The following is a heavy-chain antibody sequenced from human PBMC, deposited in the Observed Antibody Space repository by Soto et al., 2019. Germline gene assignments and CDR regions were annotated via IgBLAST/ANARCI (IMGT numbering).Heavy chain of an antibody. D-gene: IGHD5-12*01. CDR1: GFTFTNYW. V-gene: IGHV3-7*03. Sequence: GGSLRLSCAASGFTFTNYWMTWVRQAPGKGLEWVANIKQHGSERYYVDSVKGRFTISRDNAKSSLYLQMSSLRAEDTAVYYCARGSGYDSYGMDVRGQGTTVTVSS. CDR2: IKQHGSER. CDR3: ARGSGYDSYGMDV. J-gene: IGHJ6*02.